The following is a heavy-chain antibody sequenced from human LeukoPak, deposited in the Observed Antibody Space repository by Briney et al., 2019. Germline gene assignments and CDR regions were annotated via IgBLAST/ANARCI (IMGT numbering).Heavy chain of an antibody. J-gene: IGHJ6*03. Sequence: SETLSLTCTVSGGSISSNYWSWLRQPPGKGLERIGYIYYSGSTNYNPSLKSRVTISVDTSKNQFSLKLSSVTAADTAVYYCARVGTYYDFWSGYYRYYYYMDVWGKGTTVTVSS. CDR1: GGSISSNY. D-gene: IGHD3-3*01. CDR2: IYYSGST. V-gene: IGHV4-59*01. CDR3: ARVGTYYDFWSGYYRYYYYMDV.